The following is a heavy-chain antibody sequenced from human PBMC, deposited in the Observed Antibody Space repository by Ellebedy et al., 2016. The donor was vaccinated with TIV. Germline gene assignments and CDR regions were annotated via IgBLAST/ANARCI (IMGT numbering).Heavy chain of an antibody. Sequence: GESLKISCAASGFTFSTHPINWVRQPPGNGLEWLSYIGTTTGSISYADSARGRFTISRDNAKNSLHMQMNSLRDEDTAVYYCARDVFFGLFDWGQGTLVTVSS. CDR1: GFTFSTHP. V-gene: IGHV3-48*02. CDR3: ARDVFFGLFD. D-gene: IGHD3/OR15-3a*01. CDR2: IGTTTGSI. J-gene: IGHJ4*02.